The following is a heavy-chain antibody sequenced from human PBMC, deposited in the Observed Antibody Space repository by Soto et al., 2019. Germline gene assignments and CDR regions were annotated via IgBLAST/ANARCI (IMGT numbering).Heavy chain of an antibody. CDR3: ARPRYCSSTSCYEGGDAFDI. J-gene: IGHJ3*02. Sequence: GGSLRLSCAASGFTFSSYSMNWVRQAPGKGLEWVSSISSSSSYIYYADSVKGRFTISRDNAKNSLYRQMNSLRAEDTAVYYCARPRYCSSTSCYEGGDAFDIWGQGTMVTVSS. V-gene: IGHV3-21*01. CDR1: GFTFSSYS. D-gene: IGHD2-2*01. CDR2: ISSSSSYI.